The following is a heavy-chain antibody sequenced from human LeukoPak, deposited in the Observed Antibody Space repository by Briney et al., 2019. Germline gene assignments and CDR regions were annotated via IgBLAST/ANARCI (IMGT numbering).Heavy chain of an antibody. V-gene: IGHV3-21*05. D-gene: IGHD6-13*01. Sequence: GGSLRLSCAASGFTFSSYSMNWVRQAPGKGLEWVSYISSSSSYIYYADSVKGRFTISRDNAKNSLYLQMNSLRAEDTAVYYCARSSYSSSWYTQSFLSDYYMDVWGKGTTVTVSS. CDR1: GFTFSSYS. J-gene: IGHJ6*03. CDR2: ISSSSSYI. CDR3: ARSSYSSSWYTQSFLSDYYMDV.